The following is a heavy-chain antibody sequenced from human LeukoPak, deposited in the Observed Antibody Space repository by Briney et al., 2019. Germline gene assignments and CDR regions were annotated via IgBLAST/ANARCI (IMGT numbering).Heavy chain of an antibody. Sequence: AGGSLRLSCAASGFTFSSYAMSWVRQAPGKGLEWVSAISGSGGSTYYADSVKGRFTISRDNSKNTLYLQMNSLRAEDTAVYYCAKGHIQLLFVYFDYWGQGTLVTVSS. CDR1: GFTFSSYA. J-gene: IGHJ4*02. CDR2: ISGSGGST. CDR3: AKGHIQLLFVYFDY. D-gene: IGHD2-2*01. V-gene: IGHV3-23*01.